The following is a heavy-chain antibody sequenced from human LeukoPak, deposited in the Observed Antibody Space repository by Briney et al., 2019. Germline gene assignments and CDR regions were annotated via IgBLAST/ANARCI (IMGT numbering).Heavy chain of an antibody. CDR2: IKAEGSEK. CDR3: AYRNNFEY. CDR1: GFSFSGHW. J-gene: IGHJ4*02. V-gene: IGHV3-7*05. D-gene: IGHD1-26*01. Sequence: PGGSLRLSCAASGFSFSGHWMNWVRQPPGKGLEWVADIKAEGSEKYYVDSVKGRFTISRHDPKRTVDLQMDNLRAEETAIYYCAYRNNFEYWGQGAMVTVSS.